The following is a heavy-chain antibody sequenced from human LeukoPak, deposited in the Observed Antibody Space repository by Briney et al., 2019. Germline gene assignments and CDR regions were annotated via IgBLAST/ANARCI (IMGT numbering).Heavy chain of an antibody. CDR3: ARDGVRVDTAMVT. V-gene: IGHV1-69*05. J-gene: IGHJ5*02. D-gene: IGHD5-18*01. CDR1: GGTFISYA. CDR2: IIPIFGTA. Sequence: GASVKVSCKASGGTFISYAISWVRQAPGQGLEWMGGIIPIFGTANYAQKFQGRVTITTDESTSTACMELSSLRSEDTAVYYCARDGVRVDTAMVTWGQGTLVTVSS.